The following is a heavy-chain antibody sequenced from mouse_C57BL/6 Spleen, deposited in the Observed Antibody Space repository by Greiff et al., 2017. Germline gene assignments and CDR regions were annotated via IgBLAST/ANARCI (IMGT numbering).Heavy chain of an antibody. CDR2: IDPEAGDT. J-gene: IGHJ2*01. CDR3: AGGGYFDY. CDR1: GFNIKDYY. V-gene: IGHV14-2*01. Sequence: VQLQQSGAELVKPGASVKLSCTASGFNIKDYYMHWVKQRTEQGLEWIGRIDPEAGDTKYAPNFQGKATITADTSSNTADLQLSSLTSEDTAVYYVAGGGYFDYGGQGTTLTVSS.